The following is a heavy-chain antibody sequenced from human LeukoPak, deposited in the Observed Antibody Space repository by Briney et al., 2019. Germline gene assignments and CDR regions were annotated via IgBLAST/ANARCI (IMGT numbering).Heavy chain of an antibody. J-gene: IGHJ4*02. CDR2: IYYSGST. CDR1: GGSISSDSYY. CDR3: ARHHRITIFGVVITAAANYFDY. D-gene: IGHD3-3*01. Sequence: SETLSLTCTVSGGSISSDSYYWAWIRQPPGKGLEWIASIYYSGSTYYNPSLKSRVTISVDTSRNQFSLKLSSVTAADTAVYYCARHHRITIFGVVITAAANYFDYWGQGTLVTVSS. V-gene: IGHV4-39*01.